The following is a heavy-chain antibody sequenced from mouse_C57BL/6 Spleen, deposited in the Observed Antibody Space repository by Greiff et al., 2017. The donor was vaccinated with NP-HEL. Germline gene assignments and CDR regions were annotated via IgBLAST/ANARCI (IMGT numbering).Heavy chain of an antibody. V-gene: IGHV1-81*01. D-gene: IGHD2-4*01. CDR1: GYTFTSYG. CDR3: ARSGDYDGDYYAMDY. CDR2: IYPRSGNT. J-gene: IGHJ4*01. Sequence: QVHVKQSGAELARPGASVKLSCKASGYTFTSYGISWVKQRTGQGLEWIGEIYPRSGNTYYNEKFKGKATLTADKSSSTAYMELRSLTSEDSAVYFCARSGDYDGDYYAMDYWGQGTSVTVSS.